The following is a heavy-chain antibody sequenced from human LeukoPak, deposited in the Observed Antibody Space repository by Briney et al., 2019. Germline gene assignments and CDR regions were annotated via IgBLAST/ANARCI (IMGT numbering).Heavy chain of an antibody. V-gene: IGHV4-39*07. CDR3: ARDSSSTSLSAPPFDY. J-gene: IGHJ4*02. Sequence: SETLSLTCTVSGGSISSSSYYWGWIRQPPGKGLEWIGSIYYSGSTYYNPSLKSRVTISVDTSKNQFSLKLSSVTAADTAVYYCARDSSSTSLSAPPFDYWGQGTLVTVSS. CDR2: IYYSGST. CDR1: GGSISSSSYY. D-gene: IGHD2-2*01.